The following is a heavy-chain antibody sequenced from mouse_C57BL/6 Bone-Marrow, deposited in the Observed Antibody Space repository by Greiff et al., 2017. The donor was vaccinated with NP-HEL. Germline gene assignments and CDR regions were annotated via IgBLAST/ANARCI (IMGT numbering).Heavy chain of an antibody. J-gene: IGHJ2*01. D-gene: IGHD1-1*01. Sequence: QVQLKESGAELARPGASVKLTCKASGYTFTSYGISWVKQRTGQGLEWIGEIYPRSGNTYYNEKFKGKATLTADKSSSTAYMELRSLTSEDSAVYFCAREDYGKGYWGQGTTLTVSS. V-gene: IGHV1-81*01. CDR2: IYPRSGNT. CDR3: AREDYGKGY. CDR1: GYTFTSYG.